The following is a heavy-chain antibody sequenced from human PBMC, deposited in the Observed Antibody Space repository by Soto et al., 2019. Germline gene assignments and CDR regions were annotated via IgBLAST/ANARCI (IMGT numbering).Heavy chain of an antibody. Sequence: SVKVSCKASGGTFSGYTLSWVRQAPGQGLEWMGGIIPILGIVNYAQKFQGRVTITADKSTSTAYMELSSLRSEDTAVYYCASQGVKGSGSYYRDYYYYYMDVWGKGTTVTVSS. CDR1: GGTFSGYT. CDR2: IIPILGIV. D-gene: IGHD3-10*01. CDR3: ASQGVKGSGSYYRDYYYYYMDV. V-gene: IGHV1-69*10. J-gene: IGHJ6*03.